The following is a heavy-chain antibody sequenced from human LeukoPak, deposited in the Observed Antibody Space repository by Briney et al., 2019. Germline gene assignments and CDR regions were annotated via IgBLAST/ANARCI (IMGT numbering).Heavy chain of an antibody. J-gene: IGHJ4*02. D-gene: IGHD3-16*02. CDR2: IYYSGST. V-gene: IGHV4-31*03. Sequence: PSQTLSLTCTVSGGSISRGGYYWSWIRQHPGKGLEWIGYIYYSGSTYYNPSLKSRVTISVDTSKNQFSLKLSSVTAADTAVYYCARESGKAVWGSYRYKFDYWGQGTLVTVSS. CDR1: GGSISRGGYY. CDR3: ARESGKAVWGSYRYKFDY.